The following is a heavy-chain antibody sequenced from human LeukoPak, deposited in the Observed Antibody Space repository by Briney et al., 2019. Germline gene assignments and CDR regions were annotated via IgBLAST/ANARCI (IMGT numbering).Heavy chain of an antibody. CDR1: GYTFTGYY. CDR3: AKEEQQLVEGGAFDI. J-gene: IGHJ3*02. V-gene: IGHV1-2*02. CDR2: INPNSGGT. D-gene: IGHD6-13*01. Sequence: ASVKVSCKASGYTFTGYYMHWVRQAPGQGLEWMGWINPNSGGTNYAQKFQGRVTITADESTSTAYMELSSLRSEDTAVYYCAKEEQQLVEGGAFDIWGQGTMVTVSS.